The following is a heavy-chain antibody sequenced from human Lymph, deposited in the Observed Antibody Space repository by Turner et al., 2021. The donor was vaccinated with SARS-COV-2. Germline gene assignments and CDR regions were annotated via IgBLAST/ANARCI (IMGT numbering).Heavy chain of an antibody. D-gene: IGHD6-13*01. Sequence: QVQLVQSEAEVKKPGSSVKVSCTASGGTFSSSAISWVRQAPGQGREWMEFTIPRLVREMYEQKFQGRVKITADKSTSSVYMEGSSVRSEDRGVYYCGRILAPGMGGGVYYYYYGMDVWGQGTTVTVSS. J-gene: IGHJ6*02. CDR2: TIPRLVRE. CDR1: GGTFSSSA. CDR3: GRILAPGMGGGVYYYYYGMDV. V-gene: IGHV1-69*10.